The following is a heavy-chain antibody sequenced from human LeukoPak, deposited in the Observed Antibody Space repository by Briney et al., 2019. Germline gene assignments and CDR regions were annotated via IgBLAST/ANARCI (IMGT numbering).Heavy chain of an antibody. CDR1: GGSISSGDYY. V-gene: IGHV4-30-4*08. D-gene: IGHD5-12*01. CDR2: IYYSGST. J-gene: IGHJ5*02. Sequence: SETLSLTCTVSGGSISSGDYYWSWIRQPPGKGLEWIGYIYYSGSTYYNPSLKSRVSISVDTSKNQFSLKLSSVTAADTAVYYCARGSYSGYDSAWGQGTLVTVSS. CDR3: ARGSYSGYDSA.